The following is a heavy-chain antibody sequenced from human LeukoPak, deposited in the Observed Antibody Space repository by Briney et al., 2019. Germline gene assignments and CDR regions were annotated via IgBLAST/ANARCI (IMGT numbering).Heavy chain of an antibody. J-gene: IGHJ4*02. Sequence: PGGSLRLSCTVSGFTVSSNSMSWVRQAPGKGLEWVSFIYSGTIHYSDSVKGRFTISRDNSKNTLYLQMNSLRAEDTAVYYCARRAGADAHPYDYWGQVTLVTVSS. CDR2: IYSGTI. V-gene: IGHV3-53*01. CDR1: GFTVSSNS. CDR3: ARRAGADAHPYDY. D-gene: IGHD4/OR15-4a*01.